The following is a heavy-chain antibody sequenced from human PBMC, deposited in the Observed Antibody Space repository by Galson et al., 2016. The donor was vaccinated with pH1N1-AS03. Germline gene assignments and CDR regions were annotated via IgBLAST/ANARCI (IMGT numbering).Heavy chain of an antibody. CDR2: INPSGGNT. V-gene: IGHV1-46*01. D-gene: IGHD3-9*01. CDR1: GDTFSNYA. J-gene: IGHJ4*02. CDR3: ARDLMGGPDYDTGQGDY. Sequence: SVKVSCKASGDTFSNYALSWVRQAPGQGLEWMGIINPSGGNTSYAQKFQGRVTMTRDTSTSTVYMELSSLRYEDTAVYYCARDLMGGPDYDTGQGDYWGQGTLSPSPQ.